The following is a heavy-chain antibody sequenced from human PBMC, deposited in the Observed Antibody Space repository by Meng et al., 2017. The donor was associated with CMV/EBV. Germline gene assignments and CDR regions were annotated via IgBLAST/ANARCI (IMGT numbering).Heavy chain of an antibody. CDR1: GGSVSSGDYY. CDR3: ARVGRTSCYDY. Sequence: VQVPGSGPGLEKPSPTLSLTGTAAGGSVSSGDYYRSWIRQPPGKGLEWIGYIYSSGSTYYNPSLKSRVTISVDTSKNQFSLKLSSVTAADTAVYYCARVGRTSCYDYWGQGTLVTVSS. V-gene: IGHV4-30-4*08. D-gene: IGHD2-2*01. CDR2: IYSSGST. J-gene: IGHJ4*02.